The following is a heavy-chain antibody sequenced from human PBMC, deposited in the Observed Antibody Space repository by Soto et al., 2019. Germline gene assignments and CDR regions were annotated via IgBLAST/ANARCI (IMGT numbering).Heavy chain of an antibody. J-gene: IGHJ5*02. CDR3: ARFSNTYYDYIWGQIMGANWFDP. CDR1: GYTFTSYG. V-gene: IGHV1-18*01. Sequence: QVQLVQSGAEVKKPGASVKVSCKASGYTFTSYGISWVRQAPGQGLEWMGWISAYNGNTNYAQKLQGRVTMTTDTFTSTAYMELRSLRSDDTAVYYCARFSNTYYDYIWGQIMGANWFDPWGQGTLVTVSS. D-gene: IGHD3-16*01. CDR2: ISAYNGNT.